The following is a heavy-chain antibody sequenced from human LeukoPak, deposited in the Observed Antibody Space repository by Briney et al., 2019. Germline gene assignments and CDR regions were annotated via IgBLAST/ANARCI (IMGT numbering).Heavy chain of an antibody. J-gene: IGHJ4*02. CDR1: GDSVSTNSAA. D-gene: IGHD3-10*01. Sequence: SQTLSLTCAISGDSVSTNSAAWNWIRQSPSRGLEWLGRTYYRSKWYNDYAVSVKSRITINPDTSKNQFSLQLNSVTPEDTAVYYCARVSGTMVRGVNADYWGQGTLVTVSS. V-gene: IGHV6-1*01. CDR2: TYYRSKWYN. CDR3: ARVSGTMVRGVNADY.